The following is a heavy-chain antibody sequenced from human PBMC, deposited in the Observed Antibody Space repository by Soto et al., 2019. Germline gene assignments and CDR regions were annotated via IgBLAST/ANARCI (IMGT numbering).Heavy chain of an antibody. Sequence: ASVKVSCKASGYTFTSYDINWVRQATGQGLEWMGWMNPNSGNTGYAQKFQGRVTMTRNTSISTAYMELSSLRSEDTAVYYLAGAKITRIWEYYYNYSGMAVWGQGTTVTVS. CDR3: AGAKITRIWEYYYNYSGMAV. CDR1: GYTFTSYD. D-gene: IGHD3-22*01. J-gene: IGHJ6*01. CDR2: MNPNSGNT. V-gene: IGHV1-8*01.